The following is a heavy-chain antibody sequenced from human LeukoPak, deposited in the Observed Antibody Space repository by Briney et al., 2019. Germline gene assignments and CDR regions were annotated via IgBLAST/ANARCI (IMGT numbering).Heavy chain of an antibody. D-gene: IGHD4-23*01. CDR1: GFTFSSSW. CDR3: ARDKYGGNSNAFDI. J-gene: IGHJ3*02. V-gene: IGHV3-74*01. CDR2: INSDGSST. Sequence: GGSLRLSCAASGFTFSSSWMHWVRQPPGKGLVWVSRINSDGSSTTYADSVKGRFTISRDNAKNTLYLHMNSLRAEDTAVYYCARDKYGGNSNAFDIWGQGTVVSVSS.